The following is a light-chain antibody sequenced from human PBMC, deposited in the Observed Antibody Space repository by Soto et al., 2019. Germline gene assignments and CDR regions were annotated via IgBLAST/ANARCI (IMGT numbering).Light chain of an antibody. Sequence: EIVLTQSPATLSLSPGESATLSCRASRSVSNYLAWYQQKPGQAPRLLIYDASSRPTDIPARFSGSGSGTDFTLTISSLEPEDFAFYYCQQRSNWPITFGQGTRLGIK. CDR1: RSVSNY. J-gene: IGKJ5*01. CDR2: DAS. V-gene: IGKV3-11*01. CDR3: QQRSNWPIT.